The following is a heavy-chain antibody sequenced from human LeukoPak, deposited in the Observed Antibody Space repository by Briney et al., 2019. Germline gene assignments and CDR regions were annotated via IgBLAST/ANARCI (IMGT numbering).Heavy chain of an antibody. Sequence: SETLSLTCTVSGGSISSGDYYWSWIRQPQGKGLEWIGYIYYSGSTYYNPSLKSRVTISVDTSKNQFSLKLSSVTAADTAVYYCARGHRPDYDFWSAYLYGMDVWGQGTTVTVSS. D-gene: IGHD3-3*01. V-gene: IGHV4-30-4*01. J-gene: IGHJ6*02. CDR2: IYYSGST. CDR3: ARGHRPDYDFWSAYLYGMDV. CDR1: GGSISSGDYY.